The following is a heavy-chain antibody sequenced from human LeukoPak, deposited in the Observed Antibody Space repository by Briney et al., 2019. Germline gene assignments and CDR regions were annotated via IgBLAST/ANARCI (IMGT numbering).Heavy chain of an antibody. Sequence: SETLSLTCTVSGGSISSGGYYWSWIRQPPGKGLEWIGYIYHSGSTYYNPSLKSRVTISIDRSKNQFSLKLSSVTAADTAVYYCARDNRDSSSYDYWGQGTLVTVSS. D-gene: IGHD6-6*01. CDR3: ARDNRDSSSYDY. V-gene: IGHV4-30-2*01. J-gene: IGHJ4*02. CDR1: GGSISSGGYY. CDR2: IYHSGST.